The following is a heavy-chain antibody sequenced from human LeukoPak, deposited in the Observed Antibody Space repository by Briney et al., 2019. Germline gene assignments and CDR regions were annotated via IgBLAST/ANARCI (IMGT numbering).Heavy chain of an antibody. Sequence: PGTSLRLSCAASGFTFSRFGMHWVRQAPGKGLEWVAVIRDVGSRAYYADSLKGRFTVSRDNSESTLFLQMNSLRPEDTAVYYCAKKLVPYIGSGYGLAVWGQGTTVTVSS. J-gene: IGHJ6*02. CDR2: IRDVGSRA. D-gene: IGHD3-10*01. CDR1: GFTFSRFG. V-gene: IGHV3-30*18. CDR3: AKKLVPYIGSGYGLAV.